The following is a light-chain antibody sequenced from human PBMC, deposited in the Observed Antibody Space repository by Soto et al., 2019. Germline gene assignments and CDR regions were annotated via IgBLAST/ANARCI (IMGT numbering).Light chain of an antibody. CDR1: QSVTSTH. J-gene: IGKJ5*01. V-gene: IGKV3-20*01. CDR3: T. CDR2: GAS. Sequence: EIVLTQSPGTLSLSPGEIATLSCRASQSVTSTHLAWYQQKPGQAPRLLVYGASTRATGIPARFSGSGAGTDFTLTITSLQSEDFGGTTFTFGQGTRLEIK.